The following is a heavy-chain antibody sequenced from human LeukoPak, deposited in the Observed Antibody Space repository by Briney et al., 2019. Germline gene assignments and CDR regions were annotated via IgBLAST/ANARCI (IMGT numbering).Heavy chain of an antibody. CDR1: GGSISSSSYY. D-gene: IGHD6-19*01. Sequence: PSETLSLTCTVSGGSISSSSYYWGWIRQPPGKGLEWIGSIYYSGSTYYNPSLKSRVTISVDTSKNQFSLKLSSVTAADTAVYYCVRVSMPDSAGTYMDVWGKGTTVTVSS. CDR3: VRVSMPDSAGTYMDV. CDR2: IYYSGST. V-gene: IGHV4-39*07. J-gene: IGHJ6*03.